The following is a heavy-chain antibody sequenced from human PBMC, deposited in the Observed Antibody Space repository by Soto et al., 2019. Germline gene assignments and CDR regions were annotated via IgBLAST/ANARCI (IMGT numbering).Heavy chain of an antibody. J-gene: IGHJ4*02. CDR1: GGSMRNYF. D-gene: IGHD6-13*01. CDR3: AAGEASSRNLAPYYLDF. Sequence: SETLSLTCTVSGGSMRNYFWTWIRQPPGKGLEWIGYIHYSGTTSFFPSYNPSLRSRVTISEDTSKNQFSLKLLSVTTADTAVYFCAAGEASSRNLAPYYLDFWGQGTLVTAPQ. CDR2: IHYSGTT. V-gene: IGHV4-59*01.